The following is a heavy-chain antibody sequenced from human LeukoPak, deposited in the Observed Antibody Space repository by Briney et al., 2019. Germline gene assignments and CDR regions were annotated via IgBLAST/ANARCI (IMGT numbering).Heavy chain of an antibody. CDR1: GYTFTGDY. V-gene: IGHV1-8*03. Sequence: ASVKVSCKASGYTFTGDYMHWVRQATGQGLEWMGWMNPDSGNTGYAQKFQGRVTITRNTSINTAYMELSSLRSEDTAVYYCARGGGYHYDRSGYYYGWFDPWGQGTLVTVSS. D-gene: IGHD3-22*01. CDR2: MNPDSGNT. CDR3: ARGGGYHYDRSGYYYGWFDP. J-gene: IGHJ5*02.